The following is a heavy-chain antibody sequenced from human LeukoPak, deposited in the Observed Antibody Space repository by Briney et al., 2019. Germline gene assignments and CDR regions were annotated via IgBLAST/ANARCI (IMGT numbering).Heavy chain of an antibody. D-gene: IGHD1-26*01. CDR1: GGSFSGYY. Sequence: SETLSLTCAAYGGSFSGYYWSWIRQPPGKGLEWIGEINHSGSTNYNPSLKSRVTISVDTSKNQFSLKLSSVTAADAAVYYCARVWELSDAFDIWGQGTMVTVSS. V-gene: IGHV4-34*01. CDR3: ARVWELSDAFDI. J-gene: IGHJ3*02. CDR2: INHSGST.